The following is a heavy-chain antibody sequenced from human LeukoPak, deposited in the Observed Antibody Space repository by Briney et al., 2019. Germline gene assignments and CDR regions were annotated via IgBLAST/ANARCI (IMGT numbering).Heavy chain of an antibody. J-gene: IGHJ6*03. CDR1: GFTFRTSP. CDR3: ARGQLISYYYYMDV. CDR2: ISYDGKIK. Sequence: PGGSLRLSCAASGFTFRTSPMHWVRQAPGKGLEWVAVISYDGKIKVYADSVKGRFTISRDIAKNMLYLEMNSLRAEDTAVYYCARGQLISYYYYMDVWGKGTTVTVSS. D-gene: IGHD2-2*01. V-gene: IGHV3-30*04.